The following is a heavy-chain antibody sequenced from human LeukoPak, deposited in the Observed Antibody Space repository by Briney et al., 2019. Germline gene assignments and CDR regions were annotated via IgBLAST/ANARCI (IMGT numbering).Heavy chain of an antibody. J-gene: IGHJ4*02. D-gene: IGHD3-22*01. CDR1: GFTFSSYW. V-gene: IGHV3-74*01. Sequence: GGSLRLSCAASGFTFSSYWMHWVRQAPGKGLVWVSRINSDGSSTSYADSVKGRFTISRDNAKNTLYLQMNSLRAEDTAVYYCGRGSAGWWLLIDSPDYWGQGTLVTVSS. CDR3: GRGSAGWWLLIDSPDY. CDR2: INSDGSST.